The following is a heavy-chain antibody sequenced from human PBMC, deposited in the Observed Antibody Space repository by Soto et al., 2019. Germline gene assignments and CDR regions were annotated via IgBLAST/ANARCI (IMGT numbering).Heavy chain of an antibody. V-gene: IGHV3-33*01. J-gene: IGHJ4*02. Sequence: QVQLVESGGGVVQPGRSLRLSCAASGFTFSSYGMHWVRQAPGKGLEWVAVIWYDGSNKYYADSVKGRFTISRDNSKNTLYLQMNSLRAEDTAVYYCARDIDRRRITIFGVVKDWCQGTLVTVSS. CDR1: GFTFSSYG. CDR3: ARDIDRRRITIFGVVKD. CDR2: IWYDGSNK. D-gene: IGHD3-3*01.